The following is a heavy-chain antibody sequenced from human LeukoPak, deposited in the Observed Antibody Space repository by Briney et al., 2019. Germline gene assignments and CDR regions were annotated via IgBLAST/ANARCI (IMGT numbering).Heavy chain of an antibody. J-gene: IGHJ4*02. V-gene: IGHV3-11*01. CDR3: SGGPSNWYPYFDY. CDR2: ISSSGNTK. CDR1: GFTFSDYY. D-gene: IGHD6-13*01. Sequence: GGSLRLSCAASGFTFSDYYMSWLRQAPGKGLEWVSYISSSGNTKHYADSVKGRFTISRDNAKNSLYLQMNSLRAEDTAVYYCSGGPSNWYPYFDYWGQGTLVPVSS.